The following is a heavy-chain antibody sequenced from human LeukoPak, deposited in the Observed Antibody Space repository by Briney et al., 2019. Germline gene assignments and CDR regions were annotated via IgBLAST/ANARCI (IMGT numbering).Heavy chain of an antibody. CDR3: AKDLSRDGYSGFDY. V-gene: IGHV3-30*18. Sequence: GGSLRLSCAASGFTFSSYAMSWVRQAPGKGLEWVAVISYDGSNKYYADSVKGRFTISRDNSKNTLYLQMNSLRAEDTAVYYCAKDLSRDGYSGFDYWGQGTLVTVSS. D-gene: IGHD5-24*01. CDR1: GFTFSSYA. CDR2: ISYDGSNK. J-gene: IGHJ4*02.